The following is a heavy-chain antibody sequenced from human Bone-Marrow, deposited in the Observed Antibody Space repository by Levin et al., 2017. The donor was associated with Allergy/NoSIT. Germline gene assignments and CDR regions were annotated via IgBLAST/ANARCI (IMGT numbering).Heavy chain of an antibody. J-gene: IGHJ4*02. CDR2: INPVTGGT. D-gene: IGHD4-17*01. CDR3: AKGGSEGGDYDDIDASLGVDYFDF. CDR1: GYAFTGYY. V-gene: IGHV1-2*02. Sequence: ASVKVSCKASGYAFTGYYLYWVRQAPGQGLEWMGWINPVTGGTYYAQRFQGRVTVTRDTSISTAYMELRSLRSDDTAMYFCAKGGSEGGDYDDIDASLGVDYFDFWGQGTLVTVSS.